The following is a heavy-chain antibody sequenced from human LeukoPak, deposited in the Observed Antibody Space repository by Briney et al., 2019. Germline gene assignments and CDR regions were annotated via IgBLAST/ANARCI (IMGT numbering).Heavy chain of an antibody. J-gene: IGHJ2*01. Sequence: SETLSLTCTVSGGSISSYYWSWIRQPAGKGLEWIGRIYTSGSTNYNPSLKSRVTMSVDTSKNQFSLKLSSVTAADTAVYYCARGYYYDSSGYWAAFWYFDLWGRGTLVTVSS. CDR3: ARGYYYDSSGYWAAFWYFDL. CDR2: IYTSGST. V-gene: IGHV4-4*07. CDR1: GGSISSYY. D-gene: IGHD3-22*01.